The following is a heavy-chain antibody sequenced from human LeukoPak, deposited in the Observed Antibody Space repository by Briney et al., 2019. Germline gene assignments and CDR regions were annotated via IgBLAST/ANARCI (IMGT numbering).Heavy chain of an antibody. CDR2: STGVGATA. Sequence: GGSLRLSCAASGFSFRNYALSWVRQAPGKGLEWVSESTGVGATAFYPASVKGRFTISRDNSKNTLYLQMNSLRAEDTAVYFCALGGGSGLGGLDVWGQGSLVTVSS. CDR3: ALGGGSGLGGLDV. V-gene: IGHV3-23*01. CDR1: GFSFRNYA. J-gene: IGHJ4*02. D-gene: IGHD3-10*01.